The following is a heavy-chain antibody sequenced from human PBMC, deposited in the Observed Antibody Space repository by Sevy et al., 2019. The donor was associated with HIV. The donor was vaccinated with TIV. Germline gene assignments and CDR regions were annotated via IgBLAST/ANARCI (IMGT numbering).Heavy chain of an antibody. V-gene: IGHV3-21*01. CDR2: ISSSSSYI. CDR3: ARGIQDPYYYYGMDV. D-gene: IGHD5-18*01. CDR1: GFTFSSYS. J-gene: IGHJ6*02. Sequence: GGSLRLSCAASGFTFSSYSMNWVRQAPGKGLEWVSSISSSSSYIYYADSVKGRFTISRDNAKNSLYLQMNSLRAEDTAVYYCARGIQDPYYYYGMDVWGQWTTVTVSS.